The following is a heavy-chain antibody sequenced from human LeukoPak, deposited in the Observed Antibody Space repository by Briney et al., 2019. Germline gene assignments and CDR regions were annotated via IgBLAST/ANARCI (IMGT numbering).Heavy chain of an antibody. V-gene: IGHV4-59*08. J-gene: IGHJ4*02. CDR2: VYYSGST. CDR3: ARQYGGGWNDYFDY. D-gene: IGHD1-1*01. Sequence: SETLSLTCTDSGGSISSYYWSWIRQPPGKGLEWIGYVYYSGSTNYNPSLKSRVTISVDTSKNQFSLKLSSVTAADTAVYYCARQYGGGWNDYFDYWGQGTLVTVSS. CDR1: GGSISSYY.